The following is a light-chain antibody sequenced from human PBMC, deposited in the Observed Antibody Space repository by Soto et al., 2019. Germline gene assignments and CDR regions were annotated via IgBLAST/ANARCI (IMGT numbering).Light chain of an antibody. CDR3: QHYNKWPPWT. CDR1: QSVSSN. Sequence: EIVMTQSPATLSVSPGERATLSCRASQSVSSNLAWYQQKPGQAPRLLIYGAGPRATDIPARFSGSGSGTELTHTISSLQSEDFAIYYCQHYNKWPPWTFGQGTKVEIK. J-gene: IGKJ1*01. CDR2: GAG. V-gene: IGKV3-15*01.